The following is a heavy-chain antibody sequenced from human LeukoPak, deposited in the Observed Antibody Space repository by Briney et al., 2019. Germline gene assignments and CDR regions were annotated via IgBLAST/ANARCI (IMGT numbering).Heavy chain of an antibody. D-gene: IGHD3-10*01. Sequence: QAGGSLRLSCAASGFTFRSYAMSWVRQAPGKGLEWVAVISYDGSNKYYADSVKGRFTISRDNSKNTLYLQMNSLRAEDTAVYYCARVPKAVAVRGVIVPYFDYWGQGTLVTVSS. J-gene: IGHJ4*02. CDR3: ARVPKAVAVRGVIVPYFDY. CDR1: GFTFRSYA. CDR2: ISYDGSNK. V-gene: IGHV3-30-3*01.